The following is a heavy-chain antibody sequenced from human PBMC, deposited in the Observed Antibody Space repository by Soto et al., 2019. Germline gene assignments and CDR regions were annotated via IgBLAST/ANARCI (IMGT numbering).Heavy chain of an antibody. Sequence: GSLRLSCAASGFTFSSYGMHWVRQAPGKGLEWVAVIWYDGSNKYYADSVKGRFTISRDNSKNTLYLQMNSLRAEDTAVYYCARDYYYDSSGYSSYFDSWGQGTLVTVSS. J-gene: IGHJ4*02. D-gene: IGHD3-22*01. CDR3: ARDYYYDSSGYSSYFDS. V-gene: IGHV3-33*01. CDR2: IWYDGSNK. CDR1: GFTFSSYG.